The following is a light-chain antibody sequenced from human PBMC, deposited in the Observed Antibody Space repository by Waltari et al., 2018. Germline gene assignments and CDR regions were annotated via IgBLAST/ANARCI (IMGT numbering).Light chain of an antibody. Sequence: QSALTQPASVSGSPGQSITISCTGTSSDVGGYKYVSWYQQHPGKAPKLIIYDVSTPPSGTSNRFSGSQSGNTASLPISGLQAEDEADYYCNSYTSSRTWVFGGGTKLTVL. CDR3: NSYTSSRTWV. J-gene: IGLJ3*02. CDR2: DVS. V-gene: IGLV2-14*03. CDR1: SSDVGGYKY.